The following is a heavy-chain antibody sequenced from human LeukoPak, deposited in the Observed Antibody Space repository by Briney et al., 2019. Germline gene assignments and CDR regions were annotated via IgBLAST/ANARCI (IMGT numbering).Heavy chain of an antibody. V-gene: IGHV3-74*01. CDR2: ISTDGSST. Sequence: GGSLRLSCAASGFTLINHWMHWVRQAPGKGLVWVSRISTDGSSTHYADSVKGRFTISRDNSKNTLYLQMNSLRAEDTAVYYCAKGSGSYYPGLCFDYWGQGTLVTVSS. CDR3: AKGSGSYYPGLCFDY. D-gene: IGHD3-10*01. J-gene: IGHJ4*02. CDR1: GFTLINHW.